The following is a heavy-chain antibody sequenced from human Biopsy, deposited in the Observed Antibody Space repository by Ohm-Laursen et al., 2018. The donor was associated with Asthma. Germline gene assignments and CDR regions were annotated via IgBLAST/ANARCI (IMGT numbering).Heavy chain of an antibody. V-gene: IGHV3-30*01. J-gene: IGHJ3*02. Sequence: SLRLSCAASGFSFSNFAIHWVRQAPGKGLEWVGVISKDASTQDYADSVKGRFTMARDNSKNTLFLQMNSLREEDTAVYYCVRDGTDDAFDIWGQGTVVSVSS. CDR1: GFSFSNFA. CDR2: ISKDASTQ. CDR3: VRDGTDDAFDI. D-gene: IGHD1-1*01.